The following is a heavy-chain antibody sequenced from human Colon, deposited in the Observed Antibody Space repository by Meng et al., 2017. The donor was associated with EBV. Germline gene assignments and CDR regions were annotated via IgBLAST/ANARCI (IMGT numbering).Heavy chain of an antibody. CDR3: ARSIYSGNSNFGY. CDR2: ISGSGGIT. CDR1: GFSFSNYW. D-gene: IGHD4-23*01. V-gene: IGHV3-23*01. J-gene: IGHJ4*02. Sequence: GVARPGSALGPSWAGSGFSFSNYWMTWIRQAPGKGLEWVSGISGSGGITYYADSVKGRFTISGDNANNLLYLQMNSLRAEDTAVYYWARSIYSGNSNFGYWGQGTLVTVS.